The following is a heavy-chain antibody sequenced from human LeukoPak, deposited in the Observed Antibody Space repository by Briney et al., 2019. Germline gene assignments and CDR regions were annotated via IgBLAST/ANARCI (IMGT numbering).Heavy chain of an antibody. CDR1: GASISSYY. D-gene: IGHD6-19*01. J-gene: IGHJ3*02. CDR3: ARPYSSGWYAAFDI. Sequence: PSETLSLTCTVSGASISSYYWSWIRQPPGKGLEWIGYINYSGSTNYNPSLKSRVAISVDTSKSQFSLKLSSVTAADTAVYYCARPYSSGWYAAFDIWGQGTMVTVSS. CDR2: INYSGST. V-gene: IGHV4-59*01.